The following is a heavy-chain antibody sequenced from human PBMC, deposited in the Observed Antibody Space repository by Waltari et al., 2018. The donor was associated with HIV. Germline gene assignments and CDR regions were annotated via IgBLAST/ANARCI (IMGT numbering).Heavy chain of an antibody. Sequence: QVQLQQWGAGLLKPSETLSLTCAVYGGSFSGYYWSWIRQPPGKGLEWIGEINHSGSTNYNPSLKSRVTISVDTSKNQFSLKLSSVTAADTAVYYCARGSLHDESEGGWYYFDYWGQGTLVTVSS. CDR2: INHSGST. CDR1: GGSFSGYY. V-gene: IGHV4-34*01. D-gene: IGHD6-19*01. CDR3: ARGSLHDESEGGWYYFDY. J-gene: IGHJ4*02.